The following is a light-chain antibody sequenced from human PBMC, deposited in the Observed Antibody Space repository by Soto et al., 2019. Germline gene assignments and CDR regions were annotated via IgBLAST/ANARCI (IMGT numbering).Light chain of an antibody. CDR3: QQYDNLPT. Sequence: DSQMTQAPSSLSASVGARVTITCQASQDISNYLNWYQQKPGKAPKLLIHAASNLERGVPSRFSGSGSGTDFTFTISSLQPEDFATYYCQQYDNLPTFGQGTRLEIK. CDR2: AAS. CDR1: QDISNY. V-gene: IGKV1-33*01. J-gene: IGKJ5*01.